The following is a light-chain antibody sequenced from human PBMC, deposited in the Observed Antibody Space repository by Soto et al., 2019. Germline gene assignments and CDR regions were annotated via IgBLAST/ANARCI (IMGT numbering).Light chain of an antibody. CDR3: SSYTSSSTLYV. CDR1: SSDVGGYNY. CDR2: DVS. Sequence: QSVLTQPASLSGSPGQSITVSCTETSSDVGGYNYVSWYQQHPGKAPKLMIYDVSNRPSGVSNRFSGSKSGNTASLTISGLQAEDEADYYCSSYTSSSTLYVFGTGTKVTVL. J-gene: IGLJ1*01. V-gene: IGLV2-14*01.